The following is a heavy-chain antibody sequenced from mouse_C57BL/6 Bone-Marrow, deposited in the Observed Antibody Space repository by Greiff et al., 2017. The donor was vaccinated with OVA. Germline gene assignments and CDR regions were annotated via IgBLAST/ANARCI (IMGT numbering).Heavy chain of an antibody. CDR2: IYPGSGST. CDR1: GYTFTSYW. J-gene: IGHJ2*01. CDR3: ARWGVTTGY. V-gene: IGHV1-55*01. D-gene: IGHD2-2*01. Sequence: QVQLKQPGAELVKPGASVKMSCKASGYTFTSYWITWVKQRPGQGLEWIGDIYPGSGSTNYNEKFKSKATLTVDTSSSTAYMQLRSLTSEDSAVYYCARWGVTTGYWGQGTTLTVSS.